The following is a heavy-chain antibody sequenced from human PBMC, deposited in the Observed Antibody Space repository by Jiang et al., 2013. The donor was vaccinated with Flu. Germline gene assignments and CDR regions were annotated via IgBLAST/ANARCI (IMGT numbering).Heavy chain of an antibody. Sequence: MGGIIPIFGTANYAQKFQGRVTITADESTSTAYMELSSLRSEDTAVYYCARDKSGETPGIAAAGTGAFDIWGQGTMVTVSS. D-gene: IGHD6-13*01. V-gene: IGHV1-69*01. CDR3: ARDKSGETPGIAAAGTGAFDI. CDR2: IIPIFGTA. J-gene: IGHJ3*02.